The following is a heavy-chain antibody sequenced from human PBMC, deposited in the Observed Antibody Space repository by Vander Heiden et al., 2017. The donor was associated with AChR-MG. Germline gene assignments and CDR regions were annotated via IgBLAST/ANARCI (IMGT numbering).Heavy chain of an antibody. D-gene: IGHD2-15*01. CDR1: GYTFTGYY. CDR2: INPNSGGT. CDR3: ARDLGVVAATTLFDY. V-gene: IGHV1-2*02. Sequence: QVQLVQSGAEVKKPGASVKVSCKASGYTFTGYYMHWVRQAPGQGLEWMGWINPNSGGTNYAQKFQGRVTMTRDTSISTAYMELSRLRSDDTAVYYCARDLGVVAATTLFDYWGQGTLVTVSS. J-gene: IGHJ4*02.